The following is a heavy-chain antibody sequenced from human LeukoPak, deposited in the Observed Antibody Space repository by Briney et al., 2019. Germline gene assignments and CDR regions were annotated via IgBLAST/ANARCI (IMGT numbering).Heavy chain of an antibody. CDR2: IYTSGRT. Sequence: SETLSLTCTVSGGSISSYYWSWIRQPAGKGLGWIGRIYTSGRTNYNPSLKSRVTMSVDTSKKQFSLKLSSVTAADTAVYYCARDPQLGPFDYWGQGTLVTVSS. J-gene: IGHJ4*02. V-gene: IGHV4-4*07. CDR1: GGSISSYY. D-gene: IGHD6-6*01. CDR3: ARDPQLGPFDY.